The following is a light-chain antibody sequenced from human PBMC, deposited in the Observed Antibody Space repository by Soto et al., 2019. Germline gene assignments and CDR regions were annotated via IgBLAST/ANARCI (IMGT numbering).Light chain of an antibody. CDR1: SSNIGNNY. V-gene: IGLV1-51*01. Sequence: QSVLTQPPSVSAAPGQKVTISCSGRSSNIGNNYVSWYQQLPGTAPKLLIYDNNKRPSGIPDRFSGSKSGTSATLGITGLQTGDEADYYCGTWDSSLSCVVFGGGTKLTVL. CDR2: DNN. J-gene: IGLJ2*01. CDR3: GTWDSSLSCVV.